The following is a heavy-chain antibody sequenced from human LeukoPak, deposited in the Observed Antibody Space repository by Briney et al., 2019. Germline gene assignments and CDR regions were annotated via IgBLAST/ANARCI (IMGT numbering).Heavy chain of an antibody. D-gene: IGHD3-22*01. CDR2: IKSDGRT. J-gene: IGHJ1*01. Sequence: GGSLRLSCAAAGFTFSNYWMHWVRQAPGKGLVWVSRIKSDGRTNYADSVKGRFTISRNNAKNTVSLQMNSLRAEDTGVYYCARAPSEIGGYYPEYFRHWGQGTLVTVSS. CDR1: GFTFSNYW. V-gene: IGHV3-74*01. CDR3: ARAPSEIGGYYPEYFRH.